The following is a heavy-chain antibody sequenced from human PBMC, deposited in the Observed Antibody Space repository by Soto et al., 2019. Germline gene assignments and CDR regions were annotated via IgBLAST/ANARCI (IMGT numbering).Heavy chain of an antibody. J-gene: IGHJ6*02. CDR1: GFALSSNY. CDR3: ARDPPITSDFGMDV. Sequence: LRLSCAASGFALSSNYMMWVRQAPGKGLECTSLTYTDGSTNYADSVKGRFTVSRDDSRNILYLQMYSLRADDTAVYYCARDPPITSDFGMDVWGQGTTVTVSS. V-gene: IGHV3-53*01. CDR2: TYTDGST. D-gene: IGHD1-20*01.